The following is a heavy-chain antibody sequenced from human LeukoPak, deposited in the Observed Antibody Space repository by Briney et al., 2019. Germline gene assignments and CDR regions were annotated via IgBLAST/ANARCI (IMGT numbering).Heavy chain of an antibody. J-gene: IGHJ5*02. CDR3: ARVSLLGSAVHP. D-gene: IGHD2-15*01. CDR1: GGSISDYS. V-gene: IGHV4-59*08. CDR2: FDYSGYT. Sequence: SETPSLTCTVSGGSISDYSWSWIRQPPGKGLEWLGYFDYSGYTNYNPSLRSRLTMSVDTSKNELSLKLSSVTAADTAVYYCARVSLLGSAVHPWGQGTLVTVSS.